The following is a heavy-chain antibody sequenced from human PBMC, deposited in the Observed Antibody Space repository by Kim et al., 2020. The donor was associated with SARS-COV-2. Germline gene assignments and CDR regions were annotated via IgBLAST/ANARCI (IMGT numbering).Heavy chain of an antibody. V-gene: IGHV3-48*03. D-gene: IGHD3-3*01. CDR3: ASLSGYYTGYNWFDP. J-gene: IGHJ5*02. Sequence: ADAVKGRFTLSRDNAKNSLYLQMNSLRAEDTAVYYCASLSGYYTGYNWFDPWGQGTLVTVSS.